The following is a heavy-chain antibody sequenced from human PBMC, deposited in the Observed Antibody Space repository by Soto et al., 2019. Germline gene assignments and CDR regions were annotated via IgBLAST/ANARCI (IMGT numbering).Heavy chain of an antibody. V-gene: IGHV1-3*01. CDR1: GYTFTSYA. J-gene: IGHJ5*02. Sequence: ASVKVSCKASGYTFTSYAVHWVRQAPGQRLEWMGWINAGNGNTKYSQKFQGRVTITRDTSASTAYMELSSLRSEDTAVYYCARDPIRTIVVVPAAPDNWFDPWGQGTLVTVSS. CDR2: INAGNGNT. CDR3: ARDPIRTIVVVPAAPDNWFDP. D-gene: IGHD2-2*01.